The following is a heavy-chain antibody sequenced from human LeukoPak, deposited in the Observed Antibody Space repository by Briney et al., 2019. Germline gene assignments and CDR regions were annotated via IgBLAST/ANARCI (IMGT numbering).Heavy chain of an antibody. D-gene: IGHD3-22*01. Sequence: AGGSLRLSCAATGFTSVNYAMSWVRQAPGKGLEWVSAISGSGGSTYYADSVKGRFTISRDNSKNTLYVQVNSLGIEDTAAYYCAKGSYYDSSGSFYFDYWGQGTLVTVSS. V-gene: IGHV3-23*01. CDR1: GFTSVNYA. CDR2: ISGSGGST. J-gene: IGHJ4*02. CDR3: AKGSYYDSSGSFYFDY.